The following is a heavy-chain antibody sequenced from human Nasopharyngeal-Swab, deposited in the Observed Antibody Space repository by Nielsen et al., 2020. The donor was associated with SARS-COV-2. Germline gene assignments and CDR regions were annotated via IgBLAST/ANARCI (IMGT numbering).Heavy chain of an antibody. D-gene: IGHD5-18*01. V-gene: IGHV1-24*01. Sequence: ASVKVSCKVSGYTLTELSMHWVRQAPGKGLEWMGGFDPEDGETIYAQNFQGRVTVTRDTSTSTVYMELSSLSSEDTAVYYCARGYSCGLAYWGQGTLVTVSP. CDR3: ARGYSCGLAY. J-gene: IGHJ4*02. CDR1: GYTLTELS. CDR2: FDPEDGET.